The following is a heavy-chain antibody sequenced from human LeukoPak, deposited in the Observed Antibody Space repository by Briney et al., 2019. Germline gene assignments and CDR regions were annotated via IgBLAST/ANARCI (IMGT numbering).Heavy chain of an antibody. CDR2: ISSNGVNT. V-gene: IGHV3-64*04. Sequence: PGGSLRLSCSASGFSFSSYTMHWVRQAPGKGLEYVSGISSNGVNTYYPDSVKGRFTISRDNSKNTLYLQMNSLRAEDTAVYYCAGDRATSYFDYWGQGALVTISS. CDR1: GFSFSSYT. J-gene: IGHJ4*02. CDR3: AGDRATSYFDY. D-gene: IGHD1-26*01.